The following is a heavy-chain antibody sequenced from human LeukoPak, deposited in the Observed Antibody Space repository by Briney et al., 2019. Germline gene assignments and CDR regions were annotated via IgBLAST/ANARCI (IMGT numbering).Heavy chain of an antibody. CDR1: GFTFTSYG. V-gene: IGHV3-21*01. Sequence: GGSLRLSCAASGFTFTSYGMSWVRQAPGKGLEWVSSISSSSSYIYYADSVKGRFTISRDNAKNSLYLQMNSLRAEDTAVYYCATGSGYSDYWGQGTLVTVSS. CDR2: ISSSSSYI. D-gene: IGHD3-22*01. CDR3: ATGSGYSDY. J-gene: IGHJ4*02.